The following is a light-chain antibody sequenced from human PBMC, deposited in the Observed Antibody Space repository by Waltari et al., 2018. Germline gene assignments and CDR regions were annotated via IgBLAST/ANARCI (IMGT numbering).Light chain of an antibody. CDR2: WAS. J-gene: IGKJ2*01. CDR3: HQYYRTPYT. CDR1: QNVLHTSKNKNF. Sequence: DIVMTQSPEYLAVSLGERATINCKSSQNVLHTSKNKNFLAWYQKQPGQPPKLLISWASTRESGVPDRFSGSGSGTDFTLTISSLQAEDVAVYYCHQYYRTPYTFGQGTKMELK. V-gene: IGKV4-1*01.